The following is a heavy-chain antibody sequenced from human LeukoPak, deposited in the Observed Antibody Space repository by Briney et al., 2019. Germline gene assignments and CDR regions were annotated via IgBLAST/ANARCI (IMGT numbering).Heavy chain of an antibody. D-gene: IGHD3-22*01. V-gene: IGHV3-21*01. CDR2: ISSSSTYI. CDR3: ARLDSSGYYFPGVSDY. Sequence: GGSLRLSCAASGFTFSSYSMNWVRQAPGKGLEWVSAISSSSTYIYYADSVKGRFTISRDNAKNSLFLQLDSLRAEDTAVYYCARLDSSGYYFPGVSDYWGQGTLVTVSS. CDR1: GFTFSSYS. J-gene: IGHJ4*02.